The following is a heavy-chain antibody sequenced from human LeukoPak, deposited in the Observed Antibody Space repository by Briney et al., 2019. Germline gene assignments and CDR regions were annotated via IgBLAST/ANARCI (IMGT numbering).Heavy chain of an antibody. CDR3: AKDIGGKMVTGYMDV. D-gene: IGHD1-14*01. Sequence: GGSLRLSCAASGFTFSSNWMHWVRQTPGKGLVWVSRINSDGSDRSYADSVKGRFAISRDNAKNSLYLQMNSLRAEDMALYYCAKDIGGKMVTGYMDVWGKGTTVTVSS. J-gene: IGHJ6*03. CDR2: INSDGSDR. CDR1: GFTFSSNW. V-gene: IGHV3-74*01.